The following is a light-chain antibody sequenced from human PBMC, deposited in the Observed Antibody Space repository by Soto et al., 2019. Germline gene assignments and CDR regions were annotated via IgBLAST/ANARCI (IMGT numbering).Light chain of an antibody. J-gene: IGKJ4*01. V-gene: IGKV3-20*01. CDR2: GAT. CDR1: QSVSSSY. CDR3: QQYCSSPLT. Sequence: ELVMPQSPATLLVSPGHRATLSCRASQSVSSSYLTWYQQKPGQAPRLLIYGATSRATGIPDRLSGSGSGTDFTLTISRLEPEDFAVYYCQQYCSSPLTFGEGTKVDI.